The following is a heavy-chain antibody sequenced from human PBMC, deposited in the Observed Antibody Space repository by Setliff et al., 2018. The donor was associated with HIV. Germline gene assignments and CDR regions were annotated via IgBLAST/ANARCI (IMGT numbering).Heavy chain of an antibody. V-gene: IGHV7-4-1*02. CDR3: ARGPPSQVDY. J-gene: IGHJ4*02. CDR1: GYTFTNYA. Sequence: ASVKVSCKASGYTFTNYAINWVRQAPGQGLGWMGWINTDTGNPTYAQGFTGRFVFSLDTSVNTAYLQISSLKTEDSAVYYCARGPPSQVDYWGQGTLVTVLL. CDR2: INTDTGNP.